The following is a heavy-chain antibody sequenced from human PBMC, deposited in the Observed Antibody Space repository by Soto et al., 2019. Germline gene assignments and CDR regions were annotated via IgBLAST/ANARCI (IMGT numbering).Heavy chain of an antibody. V-gene: IGHV3-53*01. D-gene: IGHD3-22*01. CDR1: GFTFSRND. CDR3: ATRPLLPGAP. J-gene: IGHJ3*01. Sequence: EVQLVESGGGLIQPGGSLRLSCAASGFTFSRNDMNWVRQAPGKGLEWVSLIYSGGSTYYADSVKGRFTISRDNSKNTLYLQMISLRAEDTAVYYCATRPLLPGAPWGQGTMVTVSS. CDR2: IYSGGST.